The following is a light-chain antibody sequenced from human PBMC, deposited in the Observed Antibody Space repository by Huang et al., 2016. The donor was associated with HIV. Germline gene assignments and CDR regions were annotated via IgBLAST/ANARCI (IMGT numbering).Light chain of an antibody. J-gene: IGKJ3*01. CDR1: QSVSSGY. CDR3: QQYDSPPRAT. Sequence: EIVLTQSPGTLSLSPGERATLSCRASQSVSSGYLAWYQQKPGQAPRLLIYGASNRATDSPDRFTGSGSGTDFTLTISRLEPEDFAVYYCQQYDSPPRATFGPGTKVDVK. CDR2: GAS. V-gene: IGKV3-20*01.